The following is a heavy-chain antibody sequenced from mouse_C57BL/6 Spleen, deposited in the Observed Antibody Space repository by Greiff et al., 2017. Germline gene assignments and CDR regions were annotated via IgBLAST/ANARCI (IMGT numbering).Heavy chain of an antibody. V-gene: IGHV1-55*01. Sequence: QVQLQQPGAELVKPGASVKMSCKASGYTFTSYWITWVKQRPGQGLEWIGDIYPGSGSTNYNEKFKSKATLTVDKSSSTAYMQLSSLTSEDSAVYYWAKGEDYEEGYAMDYWGQGTSVTVSS. J-gene: IGHJ4*01. D-gene: IGHD2-4*01. CDR1: GYTFTSYW. CDR3: AKGEDYEEGYAMDY. CDR2: IYPGSGST.